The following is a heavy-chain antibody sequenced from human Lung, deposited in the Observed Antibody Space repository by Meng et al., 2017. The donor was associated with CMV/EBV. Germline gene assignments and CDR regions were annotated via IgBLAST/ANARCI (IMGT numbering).Heavy chain of an antibody. Sequence: LRLNCSVSGGSISSYYWSWMRQPPGKGLEWIGYSGSTNYNPSLQSRVTISVDTSKNQFSLKLSSVTAADTAVYYCARGGRFSAAWGPGNRVNGSS. J-gene: IGHJ5*02. CDR2: SGST. V-gene: IGHV4-59*01. CDR3: ARGGRFSAA. D-gene: IGHD3-10*01. CDR1: GGSISSYY.